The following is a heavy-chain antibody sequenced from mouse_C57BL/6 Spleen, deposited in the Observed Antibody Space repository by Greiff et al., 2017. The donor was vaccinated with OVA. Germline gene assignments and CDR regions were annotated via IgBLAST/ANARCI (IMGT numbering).Heavy chain of an antibody. V-gene: IGHV5-16*01. Sequence: EVMLVESEGGLVQPGSSMKLSCTASGFTFSDYYMAWVRQVPEKGLEWVANINYDGSSTYYLDSLKSRFIISRDNAKNILYLQMSSLKSEDTATYYCAREDGSSSAWFAYWGQGTLVTVSA. CDR3: AREDGSSSAWFAY. J-gene: IGHJ3*01. CDR2: INYDGSST. D-gene: IGHD1-1*01. CDR1: GFTFSDYY.